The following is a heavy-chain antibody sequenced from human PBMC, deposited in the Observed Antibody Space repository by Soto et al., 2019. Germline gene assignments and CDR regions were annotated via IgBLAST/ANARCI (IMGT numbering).Heavy chain of an antibody. J-gene: IGHJ4*02. V-gene: IGHV1-69*01. CDR2: IIPIFGTA. Sequence: QVQLVQSGAEVKKPGSSVKVSCKASGGTFSSYAISWVRQAPGQGLEWMGGIIPIFGTANYAQKFQGRVTSSADESTSTAYMELSSLRSEDTAVYYCAGEKEGEDSSGYTDYWVQGTLVTVSS. CDR1: GGTFSSYA. D-gene: IGHD3-22*01. CDR3: AGEKEGEDSSGYTDY.